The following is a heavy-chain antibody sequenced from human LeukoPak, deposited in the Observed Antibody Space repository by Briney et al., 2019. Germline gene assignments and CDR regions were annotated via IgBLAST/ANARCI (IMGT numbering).Heavy chain of an antibody. Sequence: GGSLRLSCAASGFTFSSFWMSWVRQAPGKGLAWVANIKQDGSEKYFVDSVKGRFTISRDNAKNSLYLQMSSLRAEDTAVYYCARGGSRHPSPEDYWGRGTLVTVSS. V-gene: IGHV3-7*03. J-gene: IGHJ4*02. CDR1: GFTFSSFW. CDR3: ARGGSRHPSPEDY. D-gene: IGHD1-1*01. CDR2: IKQDGSEK.